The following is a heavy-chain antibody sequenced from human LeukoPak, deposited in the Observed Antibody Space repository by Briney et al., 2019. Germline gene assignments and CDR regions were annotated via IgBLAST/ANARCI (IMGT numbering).Heavy chain of an antibody. CDR1: GFTFSSYG. V-gene: IGHV3-23*01. D-gene: IGHD2-2*01. Sequence: LPGGSLRLSCAASGFTFSSYGMSWVRQAPGKGLEWVSAISGSGGSTYYADSVKGRFTISRDNSKNTLYLQMNSLRAEDTAVYYCAKALIVVVPAAMDYWGQGTLVTVSS. J-gene: IGHJ4*02. CDR2: ISGSGGST. CDR3: AKALIVVVPAAMDY.